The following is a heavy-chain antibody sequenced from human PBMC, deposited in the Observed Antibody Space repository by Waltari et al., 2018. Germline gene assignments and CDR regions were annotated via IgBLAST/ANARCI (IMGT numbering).Heavy chain of an antibody. CDR2: INAGNGNT. Sequence: QVQLVQSGAEATKPGASVQVACKASAYTFTGYYRHWVRQAPGQMLEGMGWINAGNGNTKYSQEFQGRVTITRDTSASTAYMALSSLRSEDMAVYYCARDSTMDVWGKGTTVTVSS. J-gene: IGHJ6*04. V-gene: IGHV1-3*03. CDR1: AYTFTGYY. CDR3: ARDSTMDV.